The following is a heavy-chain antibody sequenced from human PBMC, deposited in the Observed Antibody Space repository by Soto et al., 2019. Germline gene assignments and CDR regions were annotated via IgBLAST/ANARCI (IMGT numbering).Heavy chain of an antibody. CDR2: INIDGSIT. CDR1: GFTFSSYW. V-gene: IGHV3-74*01. J-gene: IGHJ5*02. D-gene: IGHD3-16*01. Sequence: GGSLRLSCAASGFTFSSYWMHWVRQGPGKGLVWVSRINIDGSITSYADSVKGRFTVSRDNAKNTLYLQMSSLRAEDTALYYCAKLGSDFLNWFDPWGQGTLVTVS. CDR3: AKLGSDFLNWFDP.